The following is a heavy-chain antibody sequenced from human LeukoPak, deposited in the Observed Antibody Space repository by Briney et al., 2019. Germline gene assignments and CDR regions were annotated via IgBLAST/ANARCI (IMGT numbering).Heavy chain of an antibody. Sequence: GGSLRLSCAASGFTFSDYYMSWIRQAPGKGLEWVSYISSGSTIYYADSVKGRFTISRDNAKNSLYLQMNSLRAEDTAVYYCARDRTGPGDVWGQGTTVTVSS. CDR1: GFTFSDYY. CDR3: ARDRTGPGDV. CDR2: ISSGSTI. J-gene: IGHJ6*02. D-gene: IGHD1-1*01. V-gene: IGHV3-11*01.